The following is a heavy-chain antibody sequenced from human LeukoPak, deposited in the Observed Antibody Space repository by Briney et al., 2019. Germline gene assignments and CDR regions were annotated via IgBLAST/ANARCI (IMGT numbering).Heavy chain of an antibody. CDR3: ARDLMWLVDY. J-gene: IGHJ4*02. CDR2: ESKDRSLL. CDR1: GFTFSTCA. Sequence: QSGGSLRLSCAASGFTFSTCAMSWVRQAPGKGLEWLAYESKDRSLLSYADSVRGRFTVSRDNSKNMVYLQMNSLRAEDTALYYCARDLMWLVDYWGQGALVTVSS. D-gene: IGHD6-19*01. V-gene: IGHV3-30-3*01.